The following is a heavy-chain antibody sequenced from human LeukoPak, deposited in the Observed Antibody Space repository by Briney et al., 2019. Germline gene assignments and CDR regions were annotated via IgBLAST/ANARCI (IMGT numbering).Heavy chain of an antibody. CDR2: IYYSGST. Sequence: SETLSLTCTVSGGSISSSSYYWGWIRQPPGKGLEWIGSIYYSGSTYYNPSLKSRVTISVETSKNQFSLKLSSVTAADTAVYYCARVTGYMIGDYFDYWGQGTLVTVSS. CDR3: ARVTGYMIGDYFDY. V-gene: IGHV4-39*07. CDR1: GGSISSSSYY. J-gene: IGHJ4*02. D-gene: IGHD3-22*01.